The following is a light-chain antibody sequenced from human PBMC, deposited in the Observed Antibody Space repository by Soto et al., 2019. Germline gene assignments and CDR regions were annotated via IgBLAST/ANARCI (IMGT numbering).Light chain of an antibody. Sequence: DIQMTQSPSTLSASVGDRVTNTCRASQSISSWLAWYQQKPGKAPKLLIYDVSSLESGVPSRFSGSGSGTEFTLTIGSLQPDDSATYDCQQYNTSWTFGQGTKV. V-gene: IGKV1-5*01. CDR1: QSISSW. CDR2: DVS. J-gene: IGKJ1*01. CDR3: QQYNTSWT.